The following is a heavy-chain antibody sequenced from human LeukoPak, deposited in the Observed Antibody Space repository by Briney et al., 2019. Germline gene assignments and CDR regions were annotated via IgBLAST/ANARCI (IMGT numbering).Heavy chain of an antibody. CDR1: GFTVSSYY. J-gene: IGHJ3*02. CDR3: AGGDSGISWEAFYI. D-gene: IGHD2-21*01. V-gene: IGHV3-66*01. Sequence: GGPLRLSCAASGFTVSSYYIRWLRHAPGGGVEGVTFFYSGGSTYYADSVQARFTIYRDNSKNTLYLQMNSLSVEDKAVYYCAGGDSGISWEAFYIWGQGTMVTVSS. CDR2: FYSGGST.